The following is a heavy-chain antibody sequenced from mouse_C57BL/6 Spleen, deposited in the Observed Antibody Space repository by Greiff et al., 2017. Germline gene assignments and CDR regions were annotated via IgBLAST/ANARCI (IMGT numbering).Heavy chain of an antibody. J-gene: IGHJ2*01. Sequence: QVQLQQSGPELVKPGASVKISCKASGYAFSSSWMHWVKQRPGKGLEWIGRIYPGDGDTNYNGKFKGKATLTADKSSSTAYMRLSSLTSEDSAVYCCATDGYWSDYWGQGTTLTVSS. CDR3: ATDGYWSDY. V-gene: IGHV1-82*01. CDR2: IYPGDGDT. D-gene: IGHD2-3*01. CDR1: GYAFSSSW.